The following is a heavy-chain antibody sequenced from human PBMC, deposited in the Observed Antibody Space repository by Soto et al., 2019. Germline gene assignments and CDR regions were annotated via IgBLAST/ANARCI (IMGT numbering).Heavy chain of an antibody. D-gene: IGHD5-18*01. J-gene: IGHJ4*02. V-gene: IGHV1-69*01. Sequence: QVQLVQSGAEVKKPGSSVKVSCKASGDTLSHYGVSWVRQVAGKGLEWRGGTTAIIGTRDYAQKFQGRMTITSDESTTTSYMALNRLTSDDTAVYYCAAGDRRDTGDHGGQGTLVTVSS. CDR2: TTAIIGTR. CDR3: AAGDRRDTGDH. CDR1: GDTLSHYG.